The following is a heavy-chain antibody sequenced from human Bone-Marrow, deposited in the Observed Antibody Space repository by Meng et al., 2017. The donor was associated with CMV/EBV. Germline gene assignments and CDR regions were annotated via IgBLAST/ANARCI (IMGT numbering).Heavy chain of an antibody. V-gene: IGHV3-21*01. CDR3: ARDRRVGAIGGAFDI. CDR1: GFTFSSYS. J-gene: IGHJ3*02. CDR2: ISSSSSYI. D-gene: IGHD1-26*01. Sequence: GESLKISCAASGFTFSSYSMNWVRQAPGKGLEWVSSISSSSSYIYYADSVKGRFTISRDNAKNSLYLQMNSLRAEDTAVYYCARDRRVGAIGGAFDIWGQGTMVT.